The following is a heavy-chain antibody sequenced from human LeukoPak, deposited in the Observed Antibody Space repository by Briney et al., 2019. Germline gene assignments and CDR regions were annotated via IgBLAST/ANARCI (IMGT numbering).Heavy chain of an antibody. V-gene: IGHV5-10-1*01. J-gene: IGHJ4*02. D-gene: IGHD2-2*01. CDR2: IDPTDSYA. Sequence: GESLKISCKGSGYSFPNYWISWVRPMPGKGLEWMGKIDPTDSYATYSPSFQGHVTISIDKSISTAYLQWTSLKASDTAMYYCARTPGAIFFFDHWGQGTLVTASS. CDR1: GYSFPNYW. CDR3: ARTPGAIFFFDH.